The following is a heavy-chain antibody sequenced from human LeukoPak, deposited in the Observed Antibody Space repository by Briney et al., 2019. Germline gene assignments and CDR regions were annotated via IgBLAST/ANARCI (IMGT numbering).Heavy chain of an antibody. D-gene: IGHD5-18*01. Sequence: PGGSLRLSCAASGFTFSNYEMNWVRQAPGKGLEWVSYISSSGSTIYYADSLKGRFTISRDNAKNSLYLQMNSLRAEDTAVYYCAREDSGYTYGTNGYWGQGTLVTVSS. V-gene: IGHV3-48*03. J-gene: IGHJ4*02. CDR3: AREDSGYTYGTNGY. CDR1: GFTFSNYE. CDR2: ISSSGSTI.